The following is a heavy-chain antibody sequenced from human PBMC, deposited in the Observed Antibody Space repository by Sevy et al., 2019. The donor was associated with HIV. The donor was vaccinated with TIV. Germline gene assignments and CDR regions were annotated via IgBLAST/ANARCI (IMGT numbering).Heavy chain of an antibody. D-gene: IGHD5-12*01. CDR1: GFTFSSYG. Sequence: GGYLRLSCAASGFTFSSYGMHWVRQAPGKGLEWVAVIWYDGSNKYYADSVKGRFTISRDNSKNTLYLQMNSLRAEDTAVYYCARVGMATIILDYWGQGTLVTVSS. CDR2: IWYDGSNK. J-gene: IGHJ4*02. CDR3: ARVGMATIILDY. V-gene: IGHV3-33*01.